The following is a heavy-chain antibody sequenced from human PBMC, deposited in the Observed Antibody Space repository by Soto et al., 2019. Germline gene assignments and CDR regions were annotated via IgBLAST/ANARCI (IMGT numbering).Heavy chain of an antibody. CDR1: GGSISSGDYY. J-gene: IGHJ4*02. Sequence: QVQLQESGPGLVKPSQTLSLTCTVSGGSISSGDYYWSWIRQPPGKGLEWIGYIYYSGSTYYNPSLKSRVTISVDTSKNQFSLKLSSVTAADTAVYYCARGSRGFGELLRFGFDYWGQGTLVTVSS. CDR2: IYYSGST. CDR3: ARGSRGFGELLRFGFDY. D-gene: IGHD3-10*01. V-gene: IGHV4-30-4*01.